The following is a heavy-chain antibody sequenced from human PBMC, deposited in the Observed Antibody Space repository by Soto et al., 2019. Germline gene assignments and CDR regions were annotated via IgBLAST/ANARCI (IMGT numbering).Heavy chain of an antibody. Sequence: QLQLQESGPGLVKPSETLSLTCTVSGGSISSSSYYWGWIRQPPGKGLEWIGSIYYSGSTYYNPSLKSRVTISVDTSKNQFSLKLSSVTAPDTAVYYCATPSGYSSGWFNPLFDYWGQGTLVTVSS. CDR3: ATPSGYSSGWFNPLFDY. J-gene: IGHJ4*02. CDR1: GGSISSSSYY. CDR2: IYYSGST. D-gene: IGHD6-19*01. V-gene: IGHV4-39*01.